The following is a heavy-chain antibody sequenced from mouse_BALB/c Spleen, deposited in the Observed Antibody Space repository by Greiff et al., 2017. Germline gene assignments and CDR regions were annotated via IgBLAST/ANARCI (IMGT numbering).Heavy chain of an antibody. J-gene: IGHJ2*01. CDR2: INSNGGST. CDR1: GFTFSSYG. Sequence: EVKVVESGGGLVQPGGSLKLSCAASGFTFSSYGMSWVRQTPDKRLELVATINSNGGSTYYPDSVKGRFTISRDNAKNTLYLQMSSLKSEDTAMYYCARVYYGNYVDYWGQGTTLTVSS. CDR3: ARVYYGNYVDY. V-gene: IGHV5-6-3*01. D-gene: IGHD2-1*01.